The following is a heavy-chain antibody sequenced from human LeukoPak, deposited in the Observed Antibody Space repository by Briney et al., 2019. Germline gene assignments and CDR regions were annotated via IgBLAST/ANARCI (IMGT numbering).Heavy chain of an antibody. CDR3: GRAPKAGAAAYYFDS. V-gene: IGHV3-33*01. D-gene: IGHD2-15*01. J-gene: IGHJ4*02. CDR1: GFTFSSYG. Sequence: GGPLRLSCAASGFTFSSYGMHWVRQAPGKGLEWVAVIWYDGSNKYYADPVKGRFTISRDNSKNTLYLQMNGLRAEDTAVYYCGRAPKAGAAAYYFDSGAREP. CDR2: IWYDGSNK.